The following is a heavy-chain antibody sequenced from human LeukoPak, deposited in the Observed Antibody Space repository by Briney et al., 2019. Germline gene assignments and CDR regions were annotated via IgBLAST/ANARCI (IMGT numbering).Heavy chain of an antibody. J-gene: IGHJ6*02. Sequence: GGSLRLSCAASGFTFSSYSMNWVRQTPGKGLEWVSSISSSSSYIYYADSVKGRFTISRDNAKNSLYLQMNSLRAEDTAVYYCAREDYCTNGVCYYGDYYYYGMDAWGQGTTVTVSS. CDR3: AREDYCTNGVCYYGDYYYYGMDA. D-gene: IGHD2-8*01. CDR1: GFTFSSYS. CDR2: ISSSSSYI. V-gene: IGHV3-21*01.